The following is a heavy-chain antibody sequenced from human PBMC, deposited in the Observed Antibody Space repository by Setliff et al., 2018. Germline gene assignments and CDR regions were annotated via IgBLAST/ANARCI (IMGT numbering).Heavy chain of an antibody. Sequence: SVKVSCKASGGTFGLSAISWVRQAPGQGLEWVGGMLPLHGTRNHTPKLQGRVSITADESKTTVFMELSSLTSEDTAIYFCVRAPPALHGEYGYFDLWGRGALVTVSS. V-gene: IGHV1-69*13. CDR3: VRAPPALHGEYGYFDL. D-gene: IGHD4-17*01. CDR1: GGTFGLSA. J-gene: IGHJ2*01. CDR2: MLPLHGTR.